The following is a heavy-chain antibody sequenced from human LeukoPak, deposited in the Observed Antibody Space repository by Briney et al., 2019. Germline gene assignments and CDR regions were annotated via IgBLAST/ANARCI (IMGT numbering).Heavy chain of an antibody. D-gene: IGHD3-22*01. Sequence: SETLSLTCTVSGGSINSTNYSWGWIRQPPVKGKGLEWIGSIYHSGNTYYNPSLKNRVTISVDTSTNQFSLKLSSVTAADTAVYYCASTDYYDFYFDSWGQGTLVTVSS. V-gene: IGHV4-39*07. CDR1: GGSINSTNYS. CDR2: IYHSGNT. J-gene: IGHJ4*02. CDR3: ASTDYYDFYFDS.